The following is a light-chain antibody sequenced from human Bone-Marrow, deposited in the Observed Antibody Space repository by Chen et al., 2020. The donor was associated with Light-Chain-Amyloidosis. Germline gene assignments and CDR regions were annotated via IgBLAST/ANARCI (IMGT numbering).Light chain of an antibody. CDR2: AGT. CDR3: SSYSFSNTPWV. Sequence: QSALTQPASVSGSPGQSITISCTGTRSEIGAYKYVSWYQQYPGKPPKLIIYAGTYRPSGFSNRFSGSKSGATASPTVSGLPAEEEADYSRSSYSFSNTPWVFGGGTKPTVL. J-gene: IGLJ3*02. CDR1: RSEIGAYKY. V-gene: IGLV2-14*03.